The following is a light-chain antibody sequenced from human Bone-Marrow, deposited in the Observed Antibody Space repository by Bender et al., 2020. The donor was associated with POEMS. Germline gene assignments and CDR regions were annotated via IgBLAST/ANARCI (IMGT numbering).Light chain of an antibody. CDR2: KDT. Sequence: SYVLTQPPSVSVALGQTARITCGGNNIGTKSVHWYQQKPGQAPVLVIYKDTERASGIPERFSGSTSGTTVTLTISGVQAEDEADYYCQSADSNGTWVFGGGTKLTVL. CDR3: QSADSNGTWV. J-gene: IGLJ3*02. CDR1: NIGTKS. V-gene: IGLV3-25*03.